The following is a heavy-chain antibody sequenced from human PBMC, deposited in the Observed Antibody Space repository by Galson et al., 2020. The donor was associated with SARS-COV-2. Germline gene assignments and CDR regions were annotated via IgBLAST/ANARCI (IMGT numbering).Heavy chain of an antibody. CDR1: GFTFFYYD. CDR3: AKFGSSSWYAD. J-gene: IGHJ4*02. V-gene: IGHV3-23*01. CDR2: ISSSGGST. D-gene: IGHD6-13*01. Sequence: GGSLRLSCAASGFTFFYYDMSWVRQAPGKGLEWVSTISSSGGSTYYAESVKGRFTISRDNSKNTLYLHMNSLRAEDTATYYCAKFGSSSWYADWGQGTLVTVSS.